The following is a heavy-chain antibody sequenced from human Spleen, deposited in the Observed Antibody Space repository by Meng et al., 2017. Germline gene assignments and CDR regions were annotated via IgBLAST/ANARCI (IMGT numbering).Heavy chain of an antibody. CDR1: GDTFTYYH. V-gene: IGHV1-46*01. CDR2: INPNNGGT. J-gene: IGHJ4*02. CDR3: AREKSPGHFDY. Sequence: QVQLVQSGAEVMKPGASVKVSCKASGDTFTYYHIHWVRQAPGQGLEWLGTINPNNGGTSYARRFQGRVTLTSDTSTSTVYMDLGSLGSEDTALYYCAREKSPGHFDYLGQGILVTVSS.